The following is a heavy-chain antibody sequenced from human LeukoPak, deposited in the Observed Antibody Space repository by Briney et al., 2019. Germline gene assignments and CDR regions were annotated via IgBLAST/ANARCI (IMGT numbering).Heavy chain of an antibody. D-gene: IGHD3-22*01. CDR2: IKQDGSEK. CDR3: ARGAMIVVAASFVDY. J-gene: IGHJ4*02. V-gene: IGHV3-7*01. CDR1: GFTFSSYW. Sequence: WGSLTLTCAASGFTFSSYWMSWVRQAAGKGLEWVANIKQDGSEKYYVDSVKRRFTISRDNAKNSLYLQMNSLRAEDTAVYYCARGAMIVVAASFVDYWGQGNLVTVSS.